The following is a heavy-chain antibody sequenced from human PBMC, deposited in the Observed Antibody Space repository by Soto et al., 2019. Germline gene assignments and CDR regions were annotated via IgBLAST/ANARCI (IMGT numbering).Heavy chain of an antibody. Sequence: EVQLVESGGGLVMPGGSLRLSCAASGFTFSTYHMNWVRQAPGKGLEWVSSINPSSSHIYYADSVRGRFTISRDNSKNSMDLQMNSLRTEDAAVYYCARGYCGGGGCYLRRDGSDVWGQGTMVTVSS. D-gene: IGHD2-15*01. CDR1: GFTFSTYH. V-gene: IGHV3-21*01. CDR3: ARGYCGGGGCYLRRDGSDV. J-gene: IGHJ3*01. CDR2: INPSSSHI.